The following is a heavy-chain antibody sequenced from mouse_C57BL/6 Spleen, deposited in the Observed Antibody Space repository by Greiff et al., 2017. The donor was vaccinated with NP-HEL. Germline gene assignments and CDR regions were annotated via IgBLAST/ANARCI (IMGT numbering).Heavy chain of an antibody. V-gene: IGHV5-17*01. J-gene: IGHJ4*01. D-gene: IGHD4-1*01. Sequence: DVKLVESGGGLVKPGGSLKLSCAASGFTFSDYGMHWVRQAPEKGLEWVAYISSGSSTIYYADTVKGRFTISRDNAKNTLFLQMTSLRSEDTAMYYCARTGWDDYAMDYWGQGTSVTVSS. CDR3: ARTGWDDYAMDY. CDR1: GFTFSDYG. CDR2: ISSGSSTI.